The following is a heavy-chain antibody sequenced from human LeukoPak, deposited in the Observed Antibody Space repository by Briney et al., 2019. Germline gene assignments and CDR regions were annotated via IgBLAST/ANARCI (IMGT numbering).Heavy chain of an antibody. CDR1: GYTFTSYG. CDR3: ARVYIVATRDSSPWFDP. D-gene: IGHD5-12*01. Sequence: GASVKVSCKASGYTFTSYGISWVRQAPGQGLEWMGWISAYNGNTNYAQKLQGRVTMTTDTSTSTAYMELRSLRSDDTAVYYCARVYIVATRDSSPWFDPWGQGTLVTVSS. J-gene: IGHJ5*02. CDR2: ISAYNGNT. V-gene: IGHV1-18*01.